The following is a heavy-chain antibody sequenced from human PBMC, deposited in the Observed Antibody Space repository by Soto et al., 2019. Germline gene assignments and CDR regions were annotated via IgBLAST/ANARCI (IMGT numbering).Heavy chain of an antibody. Sequence: QVQLQQWGAGLLKPSETLSLTCAVYGGSFSGYYWSWIRQPPGKGLEWIGEINHSGSTNYNPSLKGRVTISVDTSKNQFSLKLSSVTAADTAVYYCARLPYSSGSRKKPNYYYYGMDVWGQGTTVTVSS. CDR2: INHSGST. J-gene: IGHJ6*02. V-gene: IGHV4-34*01. CDR1: GGSFSGYY. CDR3: ARLPYSSGSRKKPNYYYYGMDV. D-gene: IGHD6-19*01.